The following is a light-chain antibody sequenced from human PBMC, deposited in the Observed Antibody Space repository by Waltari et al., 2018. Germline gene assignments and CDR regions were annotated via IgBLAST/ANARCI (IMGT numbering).Light chain of an antibody. CDR1: DIGSKS. CDR3: QVWDSRSNRAI. V-gene: IGLV3-21*04. Sequence: YELTQPPSVSVAPGETATITCEGDDIGSKSVQWYKLKPGQAPVLAIYDDDYRHSGIPERVSGSKPGDTATLTISRVEAGDEADYYCQVWDSRSNRAIFGGRTKVTVV. J-gene: IGLJ2*01. CDR2: DDD.